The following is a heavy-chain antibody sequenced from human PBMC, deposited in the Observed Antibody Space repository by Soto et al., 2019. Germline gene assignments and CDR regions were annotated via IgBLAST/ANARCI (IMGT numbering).Heavy chain of an antibody. CDR1: GYTLTELS. D-gene: IGHD4-4*01. J-gene: IGHJ4*02. V-gene: IGHV1-24*01. CDR3: ATSGGDYSNYARAPKHFDY. CDR2: FDPEDGET. Sequence: ASVKVSCKVSGYTLTELSMHWVRQAPGKGLEWMGGFDPEDGETIYAQKFQGRVTMTEDTSTDTAYMELSSLRSEDTAVYYCATSGGDYSNYARAPKHFDYWGQGTLVTVSS.